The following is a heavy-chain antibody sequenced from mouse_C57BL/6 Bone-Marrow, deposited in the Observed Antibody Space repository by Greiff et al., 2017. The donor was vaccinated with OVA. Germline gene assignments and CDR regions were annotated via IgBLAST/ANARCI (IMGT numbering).Heavy chain of an antibody. D-gene: IGHD1-1*01. Sequence: QVQLQQPGAELVKPGASVKMSCKASGYTFTSYWITWVKQRPGQGLEWIGDIYPGSGSTTYNEKFKSKATLTVDTSSSTAYMQLSSLTSEDSAVYYCARDGDYYGSSYDYFDYWGQGTTLTVSS. CDR2: IYPGSGST. CDR1: GYTFTSYW. V-gene: IGHV1-55*01. CDR3: ARDGDYYGSSYDYFDY. J-gene: IGHJ2*01.